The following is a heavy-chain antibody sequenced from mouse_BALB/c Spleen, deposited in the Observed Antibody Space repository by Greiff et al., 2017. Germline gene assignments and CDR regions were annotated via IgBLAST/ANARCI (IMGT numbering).Heavy chain of an antibody. Sequence: QVQLQQSGAELVRPGSSVKISCKASGYAFSSYWMNWVKQRPGQGLEWIGQIYPGDGDTNYNGKFKGKATLTADKSSSTAYMQLSSLTSEDSAVYVCARAPLYYGSSAFAYWGQGTLVTVSA. CDR3: ARAPLYYGSSAFAY. V-gene: IGHV1-80*01. CDR1: GYAFSSYW. CDR2: IYPGDGDT. J-gene: IGHJ3*01. D-gene: IGHD1-1*01.